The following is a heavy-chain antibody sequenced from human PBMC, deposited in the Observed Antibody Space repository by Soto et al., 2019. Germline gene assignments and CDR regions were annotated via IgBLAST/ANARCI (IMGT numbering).Heavy chain of an antibody. CDR3: AKLTSIVLMVYAIRFDY. D-gene: IGHD2-8*01. CDR2: ISSSSSTI. V-gene: IGHV3-48*01. Sequence: GSLRLSCEASGFKFSNYAMSWVRQAPGKGLEWVSYISSSSSTIYYADSVKGRFTISRDNAKNSLYLQMNSLRAEDTAVYYCAKLTSIVLMVYAIRFDYWGQGTLVTVSS. J-gene: IGHJ4*02. CDR1: GFKFSNYA.